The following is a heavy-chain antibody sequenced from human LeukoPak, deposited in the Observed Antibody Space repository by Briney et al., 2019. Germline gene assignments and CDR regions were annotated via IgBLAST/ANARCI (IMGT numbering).Heavy chain of an antibody. Sequence: PSETLSLTCTVSGGSISTYSWSWIRQPPGKGLEWIGNIYYSGSTNYNPSLKSRVTISIGTSKNQFSLKVSSVTAADTAVYYCARAHSSGWPHMFDPWGQGTLVTVPS. CDR1: GGSISTYS. J-gene: IGHJ5*02. CDR2: IYYSGST. V-gene: IGHV4-59*01. CDR3: ARAHSSGWPHMFDP. D-gene: IGHD6-19*01.